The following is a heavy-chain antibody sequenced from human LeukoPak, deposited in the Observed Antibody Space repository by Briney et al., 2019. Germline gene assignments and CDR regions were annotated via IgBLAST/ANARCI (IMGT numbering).Heavy chain of an antibody. J-gene: IGHJ4*02. CDR3: ARASVDSSGYYYYFDY. Sequence: ASVKVSCKASGYTFTGYYMHWVRQAPGQGLEWMGWISAYNGNTNYAQKLQGGVTMTTDTSTSTAYMELRSLRSDDTAVYYCARASVDSSGYYYYFDYWGQGTLVTVSS. V-gene: IGHV1-18*04. CDR2: ISAYNGNT. D-gene: IGHD3-22*01. CDR1: GYTFTGYY.